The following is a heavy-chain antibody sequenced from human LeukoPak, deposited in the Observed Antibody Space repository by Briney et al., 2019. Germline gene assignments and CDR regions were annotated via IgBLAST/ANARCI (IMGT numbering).Heavy chain of an antibody. V-gene: IGHV4-34*01. J-gene: IGHJ3*02. CDR1: GGSFSGYY. Sequence: SETLSLTCAVYGGSFSGYYWSWIRQPPGKGLEWIGEINHSGSTNYNPSPKSRVTISVDTSKNQFSLKLSSVTAADTAVYYCARCDGHDAFDIWGQGTMVTASS. D-gene: IGHD5-24*01. CDR2: INHSGST. CDR3: ARCDGHDAFDI.